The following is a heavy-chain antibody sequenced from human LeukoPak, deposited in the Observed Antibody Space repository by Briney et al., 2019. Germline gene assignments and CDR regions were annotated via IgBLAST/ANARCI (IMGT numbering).Heavy chain of an antibody. CDR1: GFTFSSYS. Sequence: PGGSLRLSCAASGFTFSSYSMNWVRQAPGKGLECVSSISSSSSYIYYADSVKGRFTISRDNAKNSLYLQMNSLRAEDTAVYYCARAKGLVVPAEWGQGTLVTVSS. CDR2: ISSSSSYI. J-gene: IGHJ4*02. D-gene: IGHD2-2*01. CDR3: ARAKGLVVPAE. V-gene: IGHV3-21*01.